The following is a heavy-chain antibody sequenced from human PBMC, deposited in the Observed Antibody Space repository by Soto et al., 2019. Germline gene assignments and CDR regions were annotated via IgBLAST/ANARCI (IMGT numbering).Heavy chain of an antibody. CDR1: GGTFSSYA. V-gene: IGHV1-69*12. J-gene: IGHJ6*02. D-gene: IGHD1-20*01. CDR2: IIPIFGTA. Sequence: QVQLVQSGAEVKKPGSSVKVSCKASGGTFSSYAISWVRQAPGQGLEWMGGIIPIFGTANYAQKFQGRVTITADESSTPAYMELSSLRSEDTAVSYCARRITGTVSYYSGTDVWGQGTTVTVSS. CDR3: ARRITGTVSYYSGTDV.